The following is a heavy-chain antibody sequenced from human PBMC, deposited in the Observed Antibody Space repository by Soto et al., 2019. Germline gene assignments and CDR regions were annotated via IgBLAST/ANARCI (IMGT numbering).Heavy chain of an antibody. CDR2: IYGGGNGP. D-gene: IGHD2-2*03. CDR3: AKMEGMDPWAYSFDY. J-gene: IGHJ4*02. V-gene: IGHV3-23*01. Sequence: EVQVLESGGGLVQPGGSLRLSCAAPGFTFSDFAMGWVRQAPGKGLEWVSGIYGGGNGPHYADSVKGRVTISRDNSKNTLYLQMNSLRAEDTAVYYCAKMEGMDPWAYSFDYWGQGTLVTVSS. CDR1: GFTFSDFA.